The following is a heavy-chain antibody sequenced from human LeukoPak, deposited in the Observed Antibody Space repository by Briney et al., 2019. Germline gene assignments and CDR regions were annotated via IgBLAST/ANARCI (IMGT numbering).Heavy chain of an antibody. CDR3: ARGDCSGGSCSSMDV. J-gene: IGHJ6*02. D-gene: IGHD2-15*01. CDR2: INTAGNT. V-gene: IGHV3-13*04. CDR1: GFTFSTYD. Sequence: GGSLRLSCAASGFTFSTYDMHRVRQATGKGLEWVSGINTAGNTYYPGSVKGRFTISREDAKNSFYLQMNSLRAGDTAVYYCARGDCSGGSCSSMDVWGQGTTVTVSS.